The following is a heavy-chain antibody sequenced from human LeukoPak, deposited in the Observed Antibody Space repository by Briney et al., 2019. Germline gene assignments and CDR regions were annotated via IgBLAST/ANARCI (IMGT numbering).Heavy chain of an antibody. CDR3: AKVGSHYGLDV. CDR1: GGSISSNYW. CDR2: IYHTGST. V-gene: IGHV4-4*02. J-gene: IGHJ6*02. Sequence: SETLSLTCAVSGGSISSNYWWSWARQPPGKGLEWIGEIYHTGSTSYHPSLKSRVAMSVDKSKNQFSLKLSSVTAVDTAVYYCAKVGSHYGLDVWGQGTTVTVSS. D-gene: IGHD3-10*01.